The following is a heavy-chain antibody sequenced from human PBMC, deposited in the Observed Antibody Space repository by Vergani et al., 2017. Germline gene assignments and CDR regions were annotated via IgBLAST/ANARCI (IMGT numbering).Heavy chain of an antibody. CDR1: GASIRSSNYY. D-gene: IGHD6-19*01. J-gene: IGHJ5*02. CDR2: IYYSGST. CDR3: ARHSTVEWLVKLGWIDP. V-gene: IGHV4-39*01. Sequence: QLQLQESGPGLVKPSATLSLTCSVSGASIRSSNYYWGWIRPPPGKGLEWIASIYYSGSTYYNSSLKSRVTISVDTSKNQFSLKLSSVTAADTAVYFCARHSTVEWLVKLGWIDPWGQGILVTVSS.